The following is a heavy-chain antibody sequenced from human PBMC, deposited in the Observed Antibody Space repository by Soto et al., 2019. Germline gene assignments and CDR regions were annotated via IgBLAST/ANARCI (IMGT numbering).Heavy chain of an antibody. V-gene: IGHV3-11*05. CDR1: GFTLSAYY. CDR2: ISTTSTYT. Sequence: SLILSCAASGFTLSAYYMTRIRQAPGKGLEWVSSISTTSTYTHYADSVQGRLTIFRDNAKNSLYLQMSSLRSEDTAIYYCARENHGSFDYWGQGSQDTAPQ. CDR3: ARENHGSFDY. D-gene: IGHD3-10*01. J-gene: IGHJ4*02.